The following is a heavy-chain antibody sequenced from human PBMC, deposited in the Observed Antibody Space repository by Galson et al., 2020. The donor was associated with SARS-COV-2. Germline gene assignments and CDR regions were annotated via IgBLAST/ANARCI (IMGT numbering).Heavy chain of an antibody. CDR1: GGTFSSYA. D-gene: IGHD6-13*01. V-gene: IGHV1-69*05. CDR3: ARGGWRAVDGRGHYYYYMDV. Sequence: ASVKVSCKASGGTFSSYAISWVRQAPGQGLEWMGGIIPIFGTANYAQKFQGRVTITTDESTSTAYMELSSLRSEDTAVYYCARGGWRAVDGRGHYYYYMDVWGKGTTVTVSS. CDR2: IIPIFGTA. J-gene: IGHJ6*03.